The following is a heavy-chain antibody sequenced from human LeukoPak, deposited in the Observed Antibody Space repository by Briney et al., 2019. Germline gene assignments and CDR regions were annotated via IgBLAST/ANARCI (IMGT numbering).Heavy chain of an antibody. CDR3: ARQGRCSYFGMDV. J-gene: IGHJ6*02. Sequence: SETLSLTCTVSGDSINGFYWSWIRQPPGKGLEWVAYIYYAGRTTYYPSLKTRLTISVDTSKNQFSLKLPSLTAADTAVYYCARQGRCSYFGMDVWGQGTTVTVSS. CDR2: IYYAGRT. V-gene: IGHV4-59*08. CDR1: GDSINGFY. D-gene: IGHD2-8*01.